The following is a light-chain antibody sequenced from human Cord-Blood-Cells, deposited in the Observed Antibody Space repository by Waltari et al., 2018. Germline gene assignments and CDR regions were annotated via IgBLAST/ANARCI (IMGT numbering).Light chain of an antibody. CDR2: AGS. CDR1: QGISSW. V-gene: IGKV1D-12*01. Sequence: DIQMTQSPSSVSAYVGARVTITCRASQGISSWLAWYQQKPGKAPKPLIYAGSSLQSGVQSRFSGRGSGRDFTLTISSLQPEDCETYYCQQANSFPITFGQGTRLEIK. CDR3: QQANSFPIT. J-gene: IGKJ5*01.